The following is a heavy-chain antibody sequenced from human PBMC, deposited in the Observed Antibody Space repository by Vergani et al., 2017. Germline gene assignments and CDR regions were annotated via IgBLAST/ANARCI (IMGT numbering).Heavy chain of an antibody. CDR1: GGSITSRSYY. J-gene: IGHJ4*02. CDR2: IYHSGGS. CDR3: ASTERFILRNFRWAL. V-gene: IGHV4-39*01. Sequence: QVRLQESGPGPVKPSETLSLTCSVSGGSITSRSYYWGWIRQPPGKGLEWIGNIYHSGGSYYNPSLKCRITISVDTVKNQLDLEVISVTAVDTAIYFCASTERFILRNFRWALWRQGTLVTVSS. D-gene: IGHD3-9*01.